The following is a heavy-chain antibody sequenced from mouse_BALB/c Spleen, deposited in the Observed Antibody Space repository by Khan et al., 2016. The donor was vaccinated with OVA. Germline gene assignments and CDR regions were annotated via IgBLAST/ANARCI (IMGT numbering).Heavy chain of an antibody. Sequence: EVELVESGGGLVKPGGSLKLSCAASGFTFSTYTMSWVRQTPEKRLEWVATISSGGSYTYYPDSVKGRFTISRDNARNTVFLQMSSLKSEDTAMYYCTRDRGNHLYYFDYWGQGTTLTVSS. CDR3: TRDRGNHLYYFDY. J-gene: IGHJ2*01. CDR1: GFTFSTYT. D-gene: IGHD2-1*01. V-gene: IGHV5-6-4*01. CDR2: ISSGGSYT.